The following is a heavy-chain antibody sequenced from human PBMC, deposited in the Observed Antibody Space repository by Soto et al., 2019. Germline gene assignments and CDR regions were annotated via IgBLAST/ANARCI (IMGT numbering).Heavy chain of an antibody. D-gene: IGHD6-13*01. Sequence: NFQGRVTITRDTSASTAYTELSSLRSEDTAVYYCARTPGYSSSWSGLDYWGQGTLVTVSS. CDR3: ARTPGYSSSWSGLDY. V-gene: IGHV1-3*01. J-gene: IGHJ4*02.